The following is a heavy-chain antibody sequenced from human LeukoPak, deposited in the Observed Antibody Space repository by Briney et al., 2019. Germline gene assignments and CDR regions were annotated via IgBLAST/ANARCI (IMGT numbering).Heavy chain of an antibody. D-gene: IGHD3-10*01. V-gene: IGHV3-33*01. J-gene: IGHJ4*02. CDR1: GFTFRSYG. CDR2: IWYDGSNK. Sequence: GGSLRLSCAASGFTFRSYGMHWVRQAPGKGLEGVAVIWYDGSNKYYADSVKGRFTISRDNSKNTLYLQMNSLRAEDTAVYYCARGPAMVRGVILDYWGQGTLVTVSS. CDR3: ARGPAMVRGVILDY.